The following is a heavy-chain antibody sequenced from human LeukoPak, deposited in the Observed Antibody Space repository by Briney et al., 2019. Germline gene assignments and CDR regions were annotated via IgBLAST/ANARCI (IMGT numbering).Heavy chain of an antibody. Sequence: GASVKVSCKASGYTFTGYYMHWVRQAPGQGLEWMGRINPNSGGTNYAQKFQGRVTMTRDTSISTAYMELSRLRSDDTAVYYCARDPRAIAVAGTGAYWGQGTLVTVSS. V-gene: IGHV1-2*06. D-gene: IGHD6-19*01. CDR2: INPNSGGT. J-gene: IGHJ4*02. CDR1: GYTFTGYY. CDR3: ARDPRAIAVAGTGAY.